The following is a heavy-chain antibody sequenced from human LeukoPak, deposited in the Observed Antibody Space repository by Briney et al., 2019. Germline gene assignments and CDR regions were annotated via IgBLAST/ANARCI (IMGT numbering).Heavy chain of an antibody. J-gene: IGHJ6*03. D-gene: IGHD6-13*01. CDR2: INWNGGST. V-gene: IGHV3-20*01. CDR1: GFTFDDYG. CDR3: ARMGRSSSYYYYYMDV. Sequence: PGGSLRLSCAASGFTFDDYGMSWVRQAPGKGLEWVSGINWNGGSTGYADSVKGRFTISRDNAKNSLYLQMNSLRAEDTALYHCARMGRSSSYYYYYMDVWGKGTTVTVSS.